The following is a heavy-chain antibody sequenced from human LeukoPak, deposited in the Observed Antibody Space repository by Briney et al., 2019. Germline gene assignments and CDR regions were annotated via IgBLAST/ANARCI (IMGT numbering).Heavy chain of an antibody. Sequence: SVKVSCKASGGTFSSYAISWVRQAPGQGLEWMGGIIPIFGTANYAQKFQGRVTITADESTSTAYMEVSSLRSEDTAVYYCARDPGYYDSSGSYFDYWGQGTLVTVSS. CDR3: ARDPGYYDSSGSYFDY. V-gene: IGHV1-69*13. J-gene: IGHJ4*02. D-gene: IGHD3-22*01. CDR1: GGTFSSYA. CDR2: IIPIFGTA.